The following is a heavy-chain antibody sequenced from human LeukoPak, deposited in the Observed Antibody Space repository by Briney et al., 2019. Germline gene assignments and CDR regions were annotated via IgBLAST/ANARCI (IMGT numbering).Heavy chain of an antibody. V-gene: IGHV4-4*09. CDR1: GGSISSYY. Sequence: SETLSLTCTVSGGSISSYYWSWIRQPPGKGLEWIGYFYTSGSTNYNPSLKSRVTISVDTSKNQFSLKLSSVTAADTAVYYCARDPTAKPMVRGEESGYWGQGTLVTVSS. CDR2: FYTSGST. D-gene: IGHD3-10*01. J-gene: IGHJ4*02. CDR3: ARDPTAKPMVRGEESGY.